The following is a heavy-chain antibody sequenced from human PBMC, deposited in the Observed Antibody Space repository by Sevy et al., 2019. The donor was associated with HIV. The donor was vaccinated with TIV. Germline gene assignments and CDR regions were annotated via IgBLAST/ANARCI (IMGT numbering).Heavy chain of an antibody. CDR2: ISYDGSNK. J-gene: IGHJ4*02. Sequence: GGSLRLSCAASGFTFSSYAMHWVRQAPGKGLEWVAVISYDGSNKYYADSVKGRFTISRDNSKNTRYLQMNSLGVEDTAVYYCARVYDSSGSFLDYWGQGTLVTVSS. CDR3: ARVYDSSGSFLDY. V-gene: IGHV3-30-3*01. D-gene: IGHD3-22*01. CDR1: GFTFSSYA.